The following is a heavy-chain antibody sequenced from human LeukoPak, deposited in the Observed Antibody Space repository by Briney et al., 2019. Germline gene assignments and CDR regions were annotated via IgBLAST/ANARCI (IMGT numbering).Heavy chain of an antibody. CDR1: GGSISSSY. CDR2: VHYAESS. CDR3: AGYGSRSSYKAFDY. D-gene: IGHD3-10*01. Sequence: SETLSLTCIVSGGSISSSYWSWIRQSPGKGLEWIGYVHYAESSYYNPSLKSRVTLSVDTSKNQFSLRLSSVTAADTAVYYCAGYGSRSSYKAFDYWGQGILVTVSS. V-gene: IGHV4-59*01. J-gene: IGHJ4*02.